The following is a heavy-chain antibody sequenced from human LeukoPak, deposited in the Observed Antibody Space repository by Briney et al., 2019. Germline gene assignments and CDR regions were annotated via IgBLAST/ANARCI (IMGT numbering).Heavy chain of an antibody. Sequence: GGSLRLSCAASGFTFSSYWMNWVRQAPGNALEWVAYIKKDGSEKYYVDSVKGRFTISRDNAKNSLYLQMNSLRAEDTAVYYCARHSSGQPFDYWGQGTLVTVSS. CDR1: GFTFSSYW. CDR3: ARHSSGQPFDY. CDR2: IKKDGSEK. V-gene: IGHV3-7*03. D-gene: IGHD6-19*01. J-gene: IGHJ4*02.